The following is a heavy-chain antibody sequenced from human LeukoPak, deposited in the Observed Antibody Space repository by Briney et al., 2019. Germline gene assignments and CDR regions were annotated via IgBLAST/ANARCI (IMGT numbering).Heavy chain of an antibody. J-gene: IGHJ4*02. V-gene: IGHV4-59*01. CDR3: ARYVVVTAYFDY. Sequence: SETLSLTCTVSGGSISSYYWSWIRQPPGRGLEWIGYIYYSGSTNYNPSLKSRVTISVDTSKNQFSLKLSSVTAADTAVYYCARYVVVTAYFDYWGQGTLVTVSS. D-gene: IGHD2-21*02. CDR2: IYYSGST. CDR1: GGSISSYY.